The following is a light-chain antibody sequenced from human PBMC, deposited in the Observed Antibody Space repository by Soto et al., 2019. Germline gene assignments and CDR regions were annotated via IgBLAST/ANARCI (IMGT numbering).Light chain of an antibody. Sequence: QSALTQPASVSGSPGQSITISCTGTSSDVGGYNYVSWYQQHPGKAPKLMTYDVSNRPSGVFNRFSGSKSGNTASLTISGLQAEDEADYYCSSYTSSSTYVFGTGTKVTVL. CDR1: SSDVGGYNY. V-gene: IGLV2-14*01. J-gene: IGLJ1*01. CDR2: DVS. CDR3: SSYTSSSTYV.